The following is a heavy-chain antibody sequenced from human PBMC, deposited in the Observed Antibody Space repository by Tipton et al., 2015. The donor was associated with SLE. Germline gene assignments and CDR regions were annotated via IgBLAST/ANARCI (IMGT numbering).Heavy chain of an antibody. J-gene: IGHJ4*02. CDR3: ARGCSGTSCYWGDD. D-gene: IGHD2-15*01. CDR1: GASISSRGYS. Sequence: TLSLTCTVSGASISSRGYSWGWIRQPPGKGLEWIGCLYYSGNTYYNPSLKSRVTISADTSKNQFSLKLSSVTAADTAVYYCARGCSGTSCYWGDDWGQGSLVTVSS. CDR2: LYYSGNT. V-gene: IGHV4-39*07.